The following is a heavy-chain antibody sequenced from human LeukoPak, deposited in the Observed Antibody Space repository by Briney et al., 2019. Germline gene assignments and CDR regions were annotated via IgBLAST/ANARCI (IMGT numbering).Heavy chain of an antibody. Sequence: GGSLRLSCVASGFTFSTYWMSWVRQAPGKGLEWVANIKEDGSEKYYVDSVKGRLTISRDNVKNSVYLQMNSLRAEDTAVYYCARGRINLDKWGQGTLVTVSS. CDR3: ARGRINLDK. V-gene: IGHV3-7*01. J-gene: IGHJ4*02. CDR1: GFTFSTYW. CDR2: IKEDGSEK. D-gene: IGHD2/OR15-2a*01.